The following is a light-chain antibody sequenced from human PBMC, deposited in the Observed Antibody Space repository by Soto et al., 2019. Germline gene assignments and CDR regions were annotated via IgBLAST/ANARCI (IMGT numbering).Light chain of an antibody. CDR3: AAWDDSLSGFYV. Sequence: QSVLTQPPSASVTPGQRVTSSCSGGSSNIGSNTVSWYQQLPGTAPKLLIYSNNQRPSGVPDRFSGSKSGTSASLAISGLQSEDEADYYCAAWDDSLSGFYVFGTGTKVTVL. J-gene: IGLJ1*01. CDR1: SSNIGSNT. CDR2: SNN. V-gene: IGLV1-44*01.